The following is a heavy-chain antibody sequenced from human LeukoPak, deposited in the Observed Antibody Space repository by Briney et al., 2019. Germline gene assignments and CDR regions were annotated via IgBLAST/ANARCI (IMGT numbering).Heavy chain of an antibody. D-gene: IGHD5-18*01. CDR1: GFTFDDYA. J-gene: IGHJ4*02. Sequence: GGSLRLSCAASGFTFDDYAMHWVRQAPGKGLEWVSGISWNSGSIGYADSVKGRFTISRDNAKNSLYLQMNSLRAEDMALYYCAKDALLRGYSYGSFDYWGQGTLVTVSS. V-gene: IGHV3-9*03. CDR2: ISWNSGSI. CDR3: AKDALLRGYSYGSFDY.